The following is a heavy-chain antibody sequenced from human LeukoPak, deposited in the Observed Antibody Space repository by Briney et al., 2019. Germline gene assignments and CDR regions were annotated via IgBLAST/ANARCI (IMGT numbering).Heavy chain of an antibody. V-gene: IGHV1-46*01. CDR3: ARDYPREYYFDY. J-gene: IGHJ4*02. D-gene: IGHD3-16*02. Sequence: ASVKVSCKASGYTFTSYYMHWVRQAPGQGLEWMGIINPSGGSTSYAQKFQGRVTMTKDTSTSTVYMELSSLRSEDTAVYYCARDYPREYYFDYWGQGTLVTVSS. CDR2: INPSGGST. CDR1: GYTFTSYY.